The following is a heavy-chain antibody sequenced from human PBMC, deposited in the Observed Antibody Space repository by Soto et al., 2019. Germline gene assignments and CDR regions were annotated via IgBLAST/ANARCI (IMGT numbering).Heavy chain of an antibody. J-gene: IGHJ3*02. CDR1: GFTFSSYA. CDR2: MSYDGSNK. CDR3: ARERELGYCSGGSCYDAFDI. Sequence: GGSLRLSCAASGFTFSSYAMHWVRQAPGKGLEWVAVMSYDGSNKYYADSVKGRFTISRDNSKNTLYLQMNSLRAEDTAVYYCARERELGYCSGGSCYDAFDIWGQGTMVTVSS. V-gene: IGHV3-30*04. D-gene: IGHD2-15*01.